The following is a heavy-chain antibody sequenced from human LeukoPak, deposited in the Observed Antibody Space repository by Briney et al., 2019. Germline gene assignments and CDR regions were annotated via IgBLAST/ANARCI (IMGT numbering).Heavy chain of an antibody. V-gene: IGHV1-46*01. D-gene: IGHD3-9*01. CDR3: ARSDSGDFDWLLPSYYYYGMDV. CDR1: GYTFTSYY. CDR2: INPSGGST. Sequence: GASVKVSCKASGYTFTSYYTHWVRQAPGQGLEWMGIINPSGGSTSYAQKFQGRVTMTRDTSTSTVYMELSSLRSEDTAVYYCARSDSGDFDWLLPSYYYYGMDVWGQGTTVTVSS. J-gene: IGHJ6*02.